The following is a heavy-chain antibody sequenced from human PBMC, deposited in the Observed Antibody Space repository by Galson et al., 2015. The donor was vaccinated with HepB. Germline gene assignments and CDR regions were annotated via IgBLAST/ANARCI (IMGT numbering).Heavy chain of an antibody. V-gene: IGHV3-48*04. CDR3: ARGASTMVRGVREAFDI. D-gene: IGHD3-10*01. J-gene: IGHJ3*02. CDR2: ISSSSSTI. Sequence: SLRLSCAASGFTFSSYSMNWVRQAPGKGLEWVSYISSSSSTIYYADSVKGRFTISRDNAKNSLYLQMNSLRAEDTAVYYCARGASTMVRGVREAFDIWGQGTMVTVSS. CDR1: GFTFSSYS.